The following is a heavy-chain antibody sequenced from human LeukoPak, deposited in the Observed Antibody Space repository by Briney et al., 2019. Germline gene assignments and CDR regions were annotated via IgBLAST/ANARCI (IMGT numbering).Heavy chain of an antibody. J-gene: IGHJ4*02. CDR3: ARVEGYCSSTSCYTGGPYFDY. CDR1: GYSISGGYY. D-gene: IGHD2-2*02. Sequence: PSETLSLTCTVSGYSISGGYYWGWIRQPPGKGLEWIGSIYHSGSTYYNPSLKSRVTISVDTSKNQFSLKLSSVTAVDTAVYYCARVEGYCSSTSCYTGGPYFDYWGQGTLVTVSS. V-gene: IGHV4-38-2*02. CDR2: IYHSGST.